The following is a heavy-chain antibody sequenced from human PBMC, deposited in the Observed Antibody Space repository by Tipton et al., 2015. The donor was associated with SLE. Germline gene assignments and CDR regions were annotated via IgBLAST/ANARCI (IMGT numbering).Heavy chain of an antibody. CDR3: AKDQPTLEEFGNRALGV. CDR2: VWFDGSQE. V-gene: IGHV3-33*03. D-gene: IGHD3-16*01. J-gene: IGHJ3*01. Sequence: SLRLSCAAPGFNFRTYAMHWVRQAPGKGLEGGAVVWFDGSQEFYAESVKGRFTISRDNSKNTAYLQMNSVRAEDTAIYYCAKDQPTLEEFGNRALGVWGQGTRVSVSS. CDR1: GFNFRTYA.